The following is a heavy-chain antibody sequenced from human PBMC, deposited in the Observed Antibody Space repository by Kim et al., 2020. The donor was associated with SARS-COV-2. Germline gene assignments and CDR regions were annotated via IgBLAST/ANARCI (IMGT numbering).Heavy chain of an antibody. V-gene: IGHV1-69*01. D-gene: IGHD3-9*01. Sequence: AQKFQGRVTITADESTSTAYMELSSLRSEDTAVYYCARDHLDDMEGWFDPWGQGTLVTVSS. CDR3: ARDHLDDMEGWFDP. J-gene: IGHJ5*02.